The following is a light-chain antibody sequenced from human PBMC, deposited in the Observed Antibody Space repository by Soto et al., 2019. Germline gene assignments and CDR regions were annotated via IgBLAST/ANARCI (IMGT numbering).Light chain of an antibody. Sequence: QPVLTQSPSASASLGASVKLTCTLSSGHNNFAIAWHQQQPEKGPRYLMKVKSDGSHTKGDRIPDRFSGSSSGAERYLTISSLQSEDEADYYCQTWDTGMVFGGGTQLTVL. CDR2: VKSDGSH. V-gene: IGLV4-69*01. CDR3: QTWDTGMV. CDR1: SGHNNFA. J-gene: IGLJ2*01.